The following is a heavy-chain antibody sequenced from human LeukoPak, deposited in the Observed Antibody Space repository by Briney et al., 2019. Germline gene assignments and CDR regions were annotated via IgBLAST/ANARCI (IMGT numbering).Heavy chain of an antibody. V-gene: IGHV3-73*01. D-gene: IGHD3-16*01. Sequence: SGGSLKLSCAASGFTFSGSAMHWVRQASGKGLEWVGRIRSKANSYATAYAASVKGRFTISRDDSKNTAYLQMNSLKTEVTAVYYCTRPGPLGDWYFDLWGRGTLVTVSS. CDR1: GFTFSGSA. CDR2: IRSKANSYAT. CDR3: TRPGPLGDWYFDL. J-gene: IGHJ2*01.